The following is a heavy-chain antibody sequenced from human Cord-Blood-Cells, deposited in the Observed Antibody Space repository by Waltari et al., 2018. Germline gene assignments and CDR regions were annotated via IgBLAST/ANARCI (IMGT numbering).Heavy chain of an antibody. CDR2: IKSKTDGGTT. CDR1: GFTFSNAW. D-gene: IGHD6-13*01. CDR3: TTAGRQQLVLLGWFDP. V-gene: IGHV3-15*01. J-gene: IGHJ5*02. Sequence: EVQLVESGGGLVKPGGSLRLSCAASGFTFSNAWMSWVRQAPGTGLEWVGRIKSKTDGGTTDYAAPVKGRFTISRDDSKNTLYLQMNSLKTEDTAVYYCTTAGRQQLVLLGWFDPWGQGTLVTVSS.